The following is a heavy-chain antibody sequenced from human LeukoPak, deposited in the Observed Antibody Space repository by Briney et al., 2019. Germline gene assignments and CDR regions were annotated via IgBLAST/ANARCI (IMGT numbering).Heavy chain of an antibody. Sequence: PSETLSLTCTVSGGSISSYSWSWIRQPPGKRLEWIGYVCYSGTTNYNPSLKSRVSISVDTSKNQFSLKLSSVTAADTAVYYCARLPLGAFGEVLNFDLWGQGTVVTVSS. V-gene: IGHV4-59*12. CDR2: VCYSGTT. J-gene: IGHJ4*02. D-gene: IGHD3-10*01. CDR1: GGSISSYS. CDR3: ARLPLGAFGEVLNFDL.